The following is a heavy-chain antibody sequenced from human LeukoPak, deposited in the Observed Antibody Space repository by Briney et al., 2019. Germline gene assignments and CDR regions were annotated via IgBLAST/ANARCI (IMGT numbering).Heavy chain of an antibody. CDR3: ASVARNLIHSSGYYSRRYFDY. CDR2: INHSGST. D-gene: IGHD3-22*01. J-gene: IGHJ4*02. Sequence: SETLSLTCAVYGGSFSGYYWSWIRQPPGKGLEWIGEINHSGSTNYNPSLKSRVTISVDTSKNQFSLKLSSVTAADTAVYYCASVARNLIHSSGYYSRRYFDYWGQGTPVTVSS. V-gene: IGHV4-34*01. CDR1: GGSFSGYY.